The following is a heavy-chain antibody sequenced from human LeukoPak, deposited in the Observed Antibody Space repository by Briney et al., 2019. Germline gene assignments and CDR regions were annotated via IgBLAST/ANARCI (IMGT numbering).Heavy chain of an antibody. Sequence: SETLSLTCTVSGGSISSYYWSWVRQPPGKGLEWIGYIFYSGSTNYNPSLKSRVTISVDTSKNQFSLKLSSVTAADTAVYYCARHGSVSSGALVWGQGTLVTVSS. CDR1: GGSISSYY. CDR2: IFYSGST. V-gene: IGHV4-59*08. D-gene: IGHD3-22*01. J-gene: IGHJ4*02. CDR3: ARHGSVSSGALV.